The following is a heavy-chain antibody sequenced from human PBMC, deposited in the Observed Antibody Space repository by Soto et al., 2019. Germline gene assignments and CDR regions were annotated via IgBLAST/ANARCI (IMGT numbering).Heavy chain of an antibody. Sequence: SETLSLTCTVSGGSISSGDYYWSWIRQPPGKGLEWIGYIYYSGSTYYNPSLKSRVTISVDTSKNQFSLKLSSVTAADTAVYYCAREKYCGGDCYPTFDYWGQGTLVTVSS. CDR3: AREKYCGGDCYPTFDY. J-gene: IGHJ4*02. CDR2: IYYSGST. CDR1: GGSISSGDYY. V-gene: IGHV4-30-4*01. D-gene: IGHD2-21*02.